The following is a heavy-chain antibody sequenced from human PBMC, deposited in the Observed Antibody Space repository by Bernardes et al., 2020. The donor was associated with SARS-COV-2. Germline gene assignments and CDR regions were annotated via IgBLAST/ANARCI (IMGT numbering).Heavy chain of an antibody. J-gene: IGHJ4*02. D-gene: IGHD2-2*01. CDR2: IKEDGSEK. CDR3: ARDLGCSSTSCQGEIDY. V-gene: IGHV3-7*01. CDR1: GFSFSSYW. Sequence: GGSLRLSCAASGFSFSSYWMSWVRQAPGKGLEWVANIKEDGSEKNYVDSVKGRFSISRDNAKNSLYLQMNSLRAEDTAVYYCARDLGCSSTSCQGEIDYWGQGTLVTVSS.